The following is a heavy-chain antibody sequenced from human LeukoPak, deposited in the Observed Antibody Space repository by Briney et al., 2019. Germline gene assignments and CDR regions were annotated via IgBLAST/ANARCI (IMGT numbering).Heavy chain of an antibody. D-gene: IGHD1-1*01. J-gene: IGHJ4*02. Sequence: ASVKVSCKASGYTFTGYYMHWVRQAPGRGLEWMGWITPNSGGTNYAQKFQGRVTMTRDTSIRTAYMELSRLRSDDTAVYYCARENGMFDYWGQGTLVTVSS. CDR1: GYTFTGYY. CDR2: ITPNSGGT. V-gene: IGHV1-2*02. CDR3: ARENGMFDY.